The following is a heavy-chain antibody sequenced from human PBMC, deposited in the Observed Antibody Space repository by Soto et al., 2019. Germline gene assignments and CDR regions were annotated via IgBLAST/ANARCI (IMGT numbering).Heavy chain of an antibody. CDR2: INPDGSST. V-gene: IGHV3-74*01. CDR1: GFTFSSYW. J-gene: IGHJ4*02. D-gene: IGHD6-19*01. Sequence: EVQLVESGGGLVQPGGSLRLSCGASGFTFSSYWMHWVRQAPGRGLVWVSRINPDGSSTSYADSVKGRFTISRDNTKNTLYLQMISLRADDTAVYYCTRDSYISGWNQGVDYWGQGALVTVSS. CDR3: TRDSYISGWNQGVDY.